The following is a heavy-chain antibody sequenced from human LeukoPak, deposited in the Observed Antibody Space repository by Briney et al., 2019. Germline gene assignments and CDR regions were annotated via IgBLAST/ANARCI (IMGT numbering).Heavy chain of an antibody. Sequence: GSSVKVSCKASGGTFSSYAISWVRQAPGQGLEWMGRIIPILGIANYAQKFQGRVTITADKSTSTAYMELSSLRSEDTVVYYCAIMVRGVNDYWGQGTLVTVSS. CDR1: GGTFSSYA. CDR3: AIMVRGVNDY. CDR2: IIPILGIA. D-gene: IGHD3-10*01. J-gene: IGHJ4*02. V-gene: IGHV1-69*04.